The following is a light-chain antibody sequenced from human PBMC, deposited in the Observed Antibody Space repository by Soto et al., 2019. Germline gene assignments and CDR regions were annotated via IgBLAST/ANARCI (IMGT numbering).Light chain of an antibody. V-gene: IGKV1-6*01. CDR1: HGIRND. CDR3: LQDYIYPLT. CDR2: AAS. Sequence: ATQMTQSPSSLSASVGDRVTITCRASHGIRNDLAWYQQKPGKAPKLLIYAASSLQSGVPSRFSGSGSGTDFTLTISSLQPEDFATYHCLQDYIYPLTFGGGTKVEIK. J-gene: IGKJ4*01.